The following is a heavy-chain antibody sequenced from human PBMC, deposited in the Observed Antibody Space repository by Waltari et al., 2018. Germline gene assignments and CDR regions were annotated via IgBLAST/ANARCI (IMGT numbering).Heavy chain of an antibody. J-gene: IGHJ4*02. V-gene: IGHV4-34*01. CDR2: INHSGST. CDR3: ARGGVGATGFDY. D-gene: IGHD1-26*01. CDR1: GGSFSGYY. Sequence: QVQLQQWGAGLLKPSETLSLTCAVYGGSFSGYYWSWIRQPPGKGLEWIGEINHSGSTNYNPSLKSRVTISVDTSKNQFSLKLSSVTAADTAVYYCARGGVGATGFDYWGQGTLVTVSS.